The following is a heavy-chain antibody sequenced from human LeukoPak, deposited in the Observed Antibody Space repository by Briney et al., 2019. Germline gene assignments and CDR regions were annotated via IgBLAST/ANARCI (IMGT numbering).Heavy chain of an antibody. Sequence: PGGSLRLSCAASGFTFSNAWMSWVRQAPGKGLEWVGRIKSKTDGGTTDYAAPVKGRFTISRDDSKNTLYLQMNSLKTEDTVVYYCTTDSRMVSSITMVRGASGFDYWGQGTLVTVSS. V-gene: IGHV3-15*01. CDR3: TTDSRMVSSITMVRGASGFDY. CDR1: GFTFSNAW. D-gene: IGHD3-10*01. J-gene: IGHJ4*02. CDR2: IKSKTDGGTT.